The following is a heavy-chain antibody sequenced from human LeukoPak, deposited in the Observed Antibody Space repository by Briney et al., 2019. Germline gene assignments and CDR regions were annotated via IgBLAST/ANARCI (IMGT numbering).Heavy chain of an antibody. CDR1: GYTLTGYY. J-gene: IGHJ3*02. D-gene: IGHD6-13*01. CDR2: INPNSGGT. Sequence: ASVRVSCKASGYTLTGYYMHWVRQAPGQGLQWMGWINPNSGGTNFAQNFQGRVTMTSDTSINTAYMELTRLRYDDTAVYYCARTTGHTSSWSDGLDIWGQRTMVTVSS. CDR3: ARTTGHTSSWSDGLDI. V-gene: IGHV1-2*02.